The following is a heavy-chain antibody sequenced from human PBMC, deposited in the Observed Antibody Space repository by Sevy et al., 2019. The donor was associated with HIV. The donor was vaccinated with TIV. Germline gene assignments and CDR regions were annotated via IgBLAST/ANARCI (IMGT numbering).Heavy chain of an antibody. CDR3: ARYPIVVVPAAEYYFDY. J-gene: IGHJ4*02. D-gene: IGHD2-2*01. CDR1: GYTFSNYW. V-gene: IGHV5-51*01. CDR2: IYPGDSVT. Sequence: GESLKISCKGSGYTFSNYWIGWVRQMPGIGLEWMGVIYPGDSVTRYSPSFQGQVTMSADKSTSTAYLQWSSLKTSDTAIYYCARYPIVVVPAAEYYFDYWGQGPLVTVSS.